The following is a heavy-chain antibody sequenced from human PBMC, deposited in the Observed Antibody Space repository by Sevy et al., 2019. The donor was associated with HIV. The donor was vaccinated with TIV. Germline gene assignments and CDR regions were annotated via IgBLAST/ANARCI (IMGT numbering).Heavy chain of an antibody. CDR3: AHETFGRFES. CDR1: GFTFSANW. CDR2: IKGDGSDK. D-gene: IGHD3-16*01. J-gene: IGHJ4*02. Sequence: GGSLRLSCAASGFTFSANWMNWVRQAPGKGLEWVANIKGDGSDKHYADSVEGRFTISRDNAKNLLYLQMNSLRVEDTAFYYCAHETFGRFESWGQGTLVTVSS. V-gene: IGHV3-7*01.